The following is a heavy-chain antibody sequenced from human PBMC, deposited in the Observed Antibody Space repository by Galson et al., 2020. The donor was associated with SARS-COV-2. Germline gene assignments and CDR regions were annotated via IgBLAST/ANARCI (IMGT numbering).Heavy chain of an antibody. CDR3: ARDGGYYYDSSGYKY. Sequence: GESLKISCAASGFTFSSYSMNWVRQAPGKGLEWVSYISSNSSTIYYADSVKGRFTISRDNAKNSLYLQMNSLRAEDTAVYYCARDGGYYYDSSGYKYWGQGTLVTVSS. CDR1: GFTFSSYS. V-gene: IGHV3-48*04. D-gene: IGHD3-22*01. CDR2: ISSNSSTI. J-gene: IGHJ4*02.